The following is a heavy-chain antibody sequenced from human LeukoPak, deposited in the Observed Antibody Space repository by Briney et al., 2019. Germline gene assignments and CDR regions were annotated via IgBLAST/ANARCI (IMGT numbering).Heavy chain of an antibody. D-gene: IGHD3-10*01. CDR3: ARSYGSGNYFDY. Sequence: SETLSLTCTVSGGSISTYYWSWIRQPPGKGLEWIGYIYYSGRANYNPSLKSRVSISVDMSKNQFSLKLSSVTAADTAVYYCARSYGSGNYFDYWGQGTLVNGSS. CDR1: GGSISTYY. CDR2: IYYSGRA. J-gene: IGHJ4*02. V-gene: IGHV4-59*01.